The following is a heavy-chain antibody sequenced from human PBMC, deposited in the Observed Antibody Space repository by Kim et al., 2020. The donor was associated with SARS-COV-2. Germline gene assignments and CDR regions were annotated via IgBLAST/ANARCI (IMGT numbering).Heavy chain of an antibody. CDR3: VRYSGWYYFDY. CDR2: S. V-gene: IGHV6-1*01. Sequence: SEYAVSVKSRITINTGTSKNQFSLQLTSVTPEDTAFYYCVRYSGWYYFDYWGQGTLVTVSS. D-gene: IGHD6-19*01. J-gene: IGHJ4*02.